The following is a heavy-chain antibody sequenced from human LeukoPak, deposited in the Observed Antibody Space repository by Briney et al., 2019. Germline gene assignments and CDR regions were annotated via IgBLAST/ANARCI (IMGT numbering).Heavy chain of an antibody. V-gene: IGHV3-48*01. D-gene: IGHD5-18*01. J-gene: IGHJ4*02. Sequence: DSVKGRFTISRDNAKNSLYLQMDGLRAEDTAVYYCAGRGDTPMIGDYWGQGTLVTVSS. CDR3: AGRGDTPMIGDY.